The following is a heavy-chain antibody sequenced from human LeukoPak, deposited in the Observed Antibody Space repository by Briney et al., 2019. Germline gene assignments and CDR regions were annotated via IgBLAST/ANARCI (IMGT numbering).Heavy chain of an antibody. J-gene: IGHJ5*02. D-gene: IGHD3-3*01. CDR2: IYHSGST. CDR1: GFTFSSYA. Sequence: PGGSLRLSCAASGFTFSSYAMSWVRQPPGKGLEWIGEIYHSGSTNYNPSLKSRVTISVDTSKNQFSLKLSSVTAADTAVYYCASRNGVVSQTADNWFDPWGQGTLVTVSS. V-gene: IGHV4-34*01. CDR3: ASRNGVVSQTADNWFDP.